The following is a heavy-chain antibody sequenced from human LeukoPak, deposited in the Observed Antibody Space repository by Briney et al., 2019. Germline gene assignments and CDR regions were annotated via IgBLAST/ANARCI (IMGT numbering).Heavy chain of an antibody. Sequence: PGGSLRLSCAVSGFLFSHYTMTWVRQGPGKGLEWVSSINGSGDATLYADSVMGRFTISRDNAKNTVSLRMKNLRAEDTAVYYCAKSDCGSDGCKLLNYWGQGTLVIASS. CDR2: INGSGDAT. V-gene: IGHV3-23*01. CDR1: GFLFSHYT. J-gene: IGHJ4*02. CDR3: AKSDCGSDGCKLLNY. D-gene: IGHD3-10*01.